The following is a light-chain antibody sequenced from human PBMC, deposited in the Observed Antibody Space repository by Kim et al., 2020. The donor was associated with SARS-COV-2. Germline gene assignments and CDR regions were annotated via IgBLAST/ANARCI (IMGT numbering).Light chain of an antibody. CDR1: QSVSSN. CDR2: GAS. V-gene: IGKV3-15*01. CDR3: QQYNNWPYT. Sequence: SVSPGERATLSCRASQSVSSNLAWYQQKPGQAPRRLIYGASTRATGIPARFSGSGAGTEFTLTISSLQSEDFAVYYCQQYNNWPYTFGQGTKLEI. J-gene: IGKJ2*01.